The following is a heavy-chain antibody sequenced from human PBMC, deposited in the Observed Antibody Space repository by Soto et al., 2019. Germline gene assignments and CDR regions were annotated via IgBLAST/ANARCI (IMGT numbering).Heavy chain of an antibody. CDR3: AHAYGGTSWPNDAFDV. V-gene: IGHV2-5*02. CDR1: GFSLSADGVG. Sequence: QITLKESGPTLVKPTQTLTLTCTFSGFSLSADGVGVGWIRQPPGKALEWLALIYWDDDKRYRPSLKSRLTINNDTSKNQVVLPMTNMDPVDTATYYCAHAYGGTSWPNDAFDVWGQGTVVTVSS. CDR2: IYWDDDK. D-gene: IGHD2-2*01. J-gene: IGHJ3*01.